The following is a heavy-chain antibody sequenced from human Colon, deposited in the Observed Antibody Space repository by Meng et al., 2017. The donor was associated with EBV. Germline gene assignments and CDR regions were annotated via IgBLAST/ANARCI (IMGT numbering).Heavy chain of an antibody. CDR2: INYSGNT. D-gene: IGHD6-19*01. J-gene: IGHJ4*02. CDR3: ARRLAALDY. CDR1: GGSFRGYY. V-gene: IGHV4-34*01. Sequence: QVQLQQWGAGLLKPSETLSLSCAVYGGSFRGYYWTWIRQPPGKELEWVAEINYSGNTNYSPSLKSRVTISIDTSKNQFSLKLSSVTAADTAIYYCARRLAALDYWGQGTRVTVSS.